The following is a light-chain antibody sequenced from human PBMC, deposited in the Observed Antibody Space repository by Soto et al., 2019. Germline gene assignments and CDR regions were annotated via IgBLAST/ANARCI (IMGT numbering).Light chain of an antibody. Sequence: EIVLTQSPGTLSLSPGERATLSCRASQSVSSSYLAWYQQKPGQAPRLLIYGASSRATGIPDRFSGSGSGTDFTLTISRLEPEDFAVYYCQQYGSSFTWTFSQGTKVEIK. CDR1: QSVSSSY. V-gene: IGKV3-20*01. CDR3: QQYGSSFTWT. J-gene: IGKJ1*01. CDR2: GAS.